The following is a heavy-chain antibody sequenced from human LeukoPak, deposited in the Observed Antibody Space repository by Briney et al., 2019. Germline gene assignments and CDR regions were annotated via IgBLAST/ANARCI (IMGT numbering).Heavy chain of an antibody. V-gene: IGHV1-18*01. D-gene: IGHD2-15*01. CDR2: ISPYNGDG. CDR3: ARDLVRPSCATDRCYTLAF. Sequence: ASVKVSCKTFGYSFANYGISWVRQAPGQGLEWMAWISPYNGDGIAAQRFQGRLSMTTDPSTSTAYMELRSLRSDDTAVYHCARDLVRPSCATDRCYTLAFWGQGTQITVSS. CDR1: GYSFANYG. J-gene: IGHJ4*02.